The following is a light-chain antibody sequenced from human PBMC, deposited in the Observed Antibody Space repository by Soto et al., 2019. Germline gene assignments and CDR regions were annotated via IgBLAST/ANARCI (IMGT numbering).Light chain of an antibody. J-gene: IGKJ2*01. Sequence: DIQMTQSPSTLSGSVGDRVTITCRASQSISSWLAWYQQKPGKAPNLLIYKASSLESGVPSRFSGSGSGTEFTLTISSLQPDDFATYYCQQYNSYSYTFGQGTKVDIK. CDR2: KAS. V-gene: IGKV1-5*03. CDR3: QQYNSYSYT. CDR1: QSISSW.